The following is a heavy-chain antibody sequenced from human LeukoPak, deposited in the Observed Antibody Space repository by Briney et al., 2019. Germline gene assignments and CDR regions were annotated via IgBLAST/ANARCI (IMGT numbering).Heavy chain of an antibody. J-gene: IGHJ4*02. V-gene: IGHV4-59*01. CDR1: GDSISSYY. CDR3: ARGPAGGYFDY. D-gene: IGHD4-23*01. Sequence: PSETLSLTCTVSGDSISSYYWSWIRQPPGKGLEWIGYIYYSGSTNYNPSLKSRVTISVDTSKNQFSLKLNSVTAADTAVYYCARGPAGGYFDYWGQGTLVTVSS. CDR2: IYYSGST.